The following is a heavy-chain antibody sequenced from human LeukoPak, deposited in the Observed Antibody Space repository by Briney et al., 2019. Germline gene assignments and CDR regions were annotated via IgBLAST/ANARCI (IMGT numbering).Heavy chain of an antibody. Sequence: GGSLRLSCAASGFTFSSYEMNWVRQAPGKGLEWVSFIRYDESNKYYADSVRGRFTISRDNAKNSLYLQMNSLRAEDTAVYYCARFIVGDFWSGYHHYFDYWGQGTLVTVSS. V-gene: IGHV3-33*08. CDR2: IRYDESNK. D-gene: IGHD3-3*01. J-gene: IGHJ4*02. CDR3: ARFIVGDFWSGYHHYFDY. CDR1: GFTFSSYE.